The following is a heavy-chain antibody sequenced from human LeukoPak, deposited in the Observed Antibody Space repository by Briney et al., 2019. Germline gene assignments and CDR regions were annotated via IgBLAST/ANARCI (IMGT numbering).Heavy chain of an antibody. CDR2: ISSLSGTI. CDR1: GFTFSSYS. D-gene: IGHD5-18*01. CDR3: ARHLSGVTGYTYGRGIDY. Sequence: PGGSLRLSCAASGFTFSSYSMNWVRQAPGEGLEWVSYISSLSGTIYYADSVKGRFTISRDNAKNSLYLQMDSLRAEDTAVYYCARHLSGVTGYTYGRGIDYWGQGTLVTVSS. V-gene: IGHV3-48*01. J-gene: IGHJ4*02.